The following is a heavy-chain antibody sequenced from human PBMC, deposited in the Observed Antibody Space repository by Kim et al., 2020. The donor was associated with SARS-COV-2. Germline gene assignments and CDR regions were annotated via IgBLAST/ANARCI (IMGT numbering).Heavy chain of an antibody. CDR3: ARHMRVWLELLPGWFDP. J-gene: IGHJ5*02. V-gene: IGHV4-39*01. CDR2: IYYSGST. D-gene: IGHD1-7*01. CDR1: GGSISSSSYY. Sequence: SETLSLTCTVSGGSISSSSYYWGWIRQPPGKGLEWIGSIYYSGSTYYNPSLKSRVTISVDTSKNQFSLKLSTVTAADTAVYYCARHMRVWLELLPGWFDPWGQGTLGTVSS.